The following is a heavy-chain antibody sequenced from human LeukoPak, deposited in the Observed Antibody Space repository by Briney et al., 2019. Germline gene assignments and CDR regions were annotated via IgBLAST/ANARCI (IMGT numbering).Heavy chain of an antibody. J-gene: IGHJ4*02. CDR3: ARSGYYDSSGYHDY. CDR2: IWYDGSNK. CDR1: GFTFSSYG. V-gene: IGHV3-33*01. Sequence: PGGSLRLSCAASGFTFSSYGMHWVRQAPGKGLEWVAVIWYDGSNKYYADSVKGRFTISRDNSKNTLYLQMNSLRAEDTAVYYCARSGYYDSSGYHDYWGQGTLVTVSS. D-gene: IGHD3-22*01.